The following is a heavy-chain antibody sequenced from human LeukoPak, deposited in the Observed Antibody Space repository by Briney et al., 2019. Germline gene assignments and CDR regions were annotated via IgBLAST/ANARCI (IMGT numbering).Heavy chain of an antibody. J-gene: IGHJ4*02. CDR2: IRSKAYGATT. CDR1: GCTFDDYT. V-gene: IGHV3-49*04. CDR3: TRDVRFGELLRFSY. D-gene: IGHD3-10*01. Sequence: PGGSLRLSCTGSGCTFDDYTMSWVRQAPGKGLEWVGFIRSKAYGATTEYAASVKGRFTISRDDSQGIAYLQMNSLKTEDTAVYYCTRDVRFGELLRFSYWGQGTLVTVSS.